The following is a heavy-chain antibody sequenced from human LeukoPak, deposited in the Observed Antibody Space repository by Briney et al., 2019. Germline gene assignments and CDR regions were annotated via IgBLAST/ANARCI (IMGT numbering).Heavy chain of an antibody. CDR3: ARDSAAYCGGDCYHRQVSGFDY. Sequence: SETLSLTCTVSSGSISTSNYYWGWVRQPPGKSLEWIGNIFYSGSTYYNPSLKSRVTISVDTSKNQFSLKLSSVTAADTAVYYCARDSAAYCGGDCYHRQVSGFDYWGQGTLVTVSS. D-gene: IGHD2-21*02. J-gene: IGHJ4*02. CDR1: SGSISTSNYY. CDR2: IFYSGST. V-gene: IGHV4-39*07.